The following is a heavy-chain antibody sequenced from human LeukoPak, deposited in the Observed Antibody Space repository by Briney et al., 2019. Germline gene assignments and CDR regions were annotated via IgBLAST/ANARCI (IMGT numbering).Heavy chain of an antibody. CDR1: GDSISSSSYY. J-gene: IGHJ2*01. CDR2: VYHSGST. Sequence: SETLSLTCTVSGDSISSSSYYWGWIRQPPGKGLEWIGSVYHSGSTYHTPSLKSRVTISVDTSNNRFSLKLNSVTAADTAVYYCARGVTMIVVVIHDWYFDLWGRGTLVTVSS. V-gene: IGHV4-39*02. CDR3: ARGVTMIVVVIHDWYFDL. D-gene: IGHD3-22*01.